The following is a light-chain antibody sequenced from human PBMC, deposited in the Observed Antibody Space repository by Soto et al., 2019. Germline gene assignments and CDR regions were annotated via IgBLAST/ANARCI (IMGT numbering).Light chain of an antibody. V-gene: IGKV3-20*01. CDR2: GAS. Sequence: ESVLTQSPGTLSLSPGEGATLSCRASQSVSSSYLAWYQQKPGQAPRLLIYGASSRATGIPDRFSGSGSGTDFTLTISRLEPEDFAVYYCQQYGSSRTFGQGPKVDI. J-gene: IGKJ1*01. CDR1: QSVSSSY. CDR3: QQYGSSRT.